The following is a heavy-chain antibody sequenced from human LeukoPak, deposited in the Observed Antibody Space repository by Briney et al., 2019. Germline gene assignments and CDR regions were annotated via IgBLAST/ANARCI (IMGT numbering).Heavy chain of an antibody. D-gene: IGHD6-13*01. V-gene: IGHV4-59*01. J-gene: IGHJ5*02. Sequence: PSETLSLTCTVSGGSISSYYWSWIRQPPGKGLEWIGYIYYSGSTNYNPSLKSRVTISVDTSKNQFSLKLSSVTAADTAVYYCARYSSTPFDPWGQGTLVTVSS. CDR1: GGSISSYY. CDR2: IYYSGST. CDR3: ARYSSTPFDP.